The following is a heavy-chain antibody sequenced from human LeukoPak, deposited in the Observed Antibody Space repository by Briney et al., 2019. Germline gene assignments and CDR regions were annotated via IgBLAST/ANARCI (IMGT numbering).Heavy chain of an antibody. V-gene: IGHV4-34*01. Sequence: SETLSLTCAVYGGSFSGYHWSWIRQPPGKGLEWIGEINHSGSTNYNPSLKSRVTISVDTSKNQFSLKLSSVTAADTAVYYCASRVYGGNDYWGQGTLVTVSS. J-gene: IGHJ4*02. D-gene: IGHD4-23*01. CDR3: ASRVYGGNDY. CDR2: INHSGST. CDR1: GGSFSGYH.